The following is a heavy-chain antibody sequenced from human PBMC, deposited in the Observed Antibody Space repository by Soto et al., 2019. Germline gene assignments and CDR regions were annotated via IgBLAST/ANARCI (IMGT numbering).Heavy chain of an antibody. Sequence: SETLSLTCTVSGGSISSYYWSWIRQPPGKGLEWIGYIYYSGSTNYNPSLKSRVTISVDTSKNQFSLKLSSVTAADTAVYYCASSYCSSTSCYEGVYYYYYMDVWGKGTTVTVSS. V-gene: IGHV4-59*08. J-gene: IGHJ6*03. CDR3: ASSYCSSTSCYEGVYYYYYMDV. CDR2: IYYSGST. CDR1: GGSISSYY. D-gene: IGHD2-2*01.